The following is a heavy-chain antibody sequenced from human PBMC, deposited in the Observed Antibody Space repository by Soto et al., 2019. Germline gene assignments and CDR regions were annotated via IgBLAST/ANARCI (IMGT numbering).Heavy chain of an antibody. V-gene: IGHV3-23*01. CDR2: ISGSGGST. Sequence: HPGGSLRLSCAASGFTFSSYAMSWVRQAPGKGLEWVSAISGSGGSTYYADSVKGRFTISRDNSKNTLYLQMNSLRAEDTAVYYCAKPSPEYCSSTSCYGFDYWGQGTLVTVSS. CDR3: AKPSPEYCSSTSCYGFDY. J-gene: IGHJ4*02. D-gene: IGHD2-2*01. CDR1: GFTFSSYA.